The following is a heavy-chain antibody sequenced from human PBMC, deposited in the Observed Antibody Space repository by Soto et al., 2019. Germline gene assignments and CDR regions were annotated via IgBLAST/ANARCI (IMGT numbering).Heavy chain of an antibody. CDR1: GYTFTSYG. CDR3: ARVLLWFGDDRPVAFDY. J-gene: IGHJ4*02. Sequence: GASVKVSCKASGYTFTSYGISWVRQAPGQGLEWMGWISAYNDNTNYAQKLQDRVTMTTDTSTTTAYMELRSLRSDDTAVYYCARVLLWFGDDRPVAFDYWGQGTLVTVSS. V-gene: IGHV1-18*01. D-gene: IGHD3-10*01. CDR2: ISAYNDNT.